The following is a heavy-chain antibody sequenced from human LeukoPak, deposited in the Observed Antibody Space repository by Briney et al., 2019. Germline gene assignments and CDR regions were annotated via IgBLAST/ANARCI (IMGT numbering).Heavy chain of an antibody. CDR3: ASYYYDSSGYPKSGAFDI. CDR1: GGSISSYY. CDR2: IYYSGST. D-gene: IGHD3-22*01. Sequence: SETLSLTCTVSGGSISSYYWSWIRQPPGKGLEWIGYIYYSGSTNYNPSLKSRVTISVDTSKNQLSLKLSSVTAADTAVYYCASYYYDSSGYPKSGAFDIWGQGTMVTVSS. J-gene: IGHJ3*02. V-gene: IGHV4-59*01.